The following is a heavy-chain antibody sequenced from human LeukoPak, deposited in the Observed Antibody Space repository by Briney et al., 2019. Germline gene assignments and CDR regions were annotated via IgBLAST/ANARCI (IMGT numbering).Heavy chain of an antibody. Sequence: GGSLRLSCAASGFTFSSYSMNWVRQAPGKGLEWVSYISSSSSTIYYADSVKGRFTISRDNAKNSLYLQMNSLRAEDTAVYYCARDKGDYHTSGSLFVFGGQGTLVTVSS. D-gene: IGHD3-22*01. CDR1: GFTFSSYS. V-gene: IGHV3-48*04. CDR2: ISSSSSTI. CDR3: ARDKGDYHTSGSLFVF. J-gene: IGHJ4*02.